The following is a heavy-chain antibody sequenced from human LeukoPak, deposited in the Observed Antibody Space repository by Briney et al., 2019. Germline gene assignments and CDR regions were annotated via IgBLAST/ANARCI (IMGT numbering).Heavy chain of an antibody. CDR2: ISGDGGST. D-gene: IGHD3-10*01. CDR3: AKDMWRFGELDYDY. J-gene: IGHJ4*02. CDR1: GFTFDGYA. Sequence: GGSLRLSCAASGFTFDGYAMHWVRQAPGKGLEWVSLISGDGGSTYYADSVKGRFTISRDNSKNSLYLQMNSLRTEDTALYYCAKDMWRFGELDYDYWGQGTLVTVSS. V-gene: IGHV3-43*02.